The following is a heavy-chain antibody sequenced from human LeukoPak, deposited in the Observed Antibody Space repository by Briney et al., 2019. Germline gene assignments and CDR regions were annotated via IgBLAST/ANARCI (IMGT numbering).Heavy chain of an antibody. Sequence: GGSLRLSCAASGLTFSDYAMSWFRQAPGKGLEWVGRIKSKTDGGTTDYAAPVKGRFTISRDDSKNTLYLQMNSLKTEDTAVYYCTTRSMTTVTTGGVNHFDYWGQGTLVTVSS. CDR1: GLTFSDYA. V-gene: IGHV3-15*01. CDR2: IKSKTDGGTT. J-gene: IGHJ4*02. CDR3: TTRSMTTVTTGGVNHFDY. D-gene: IGHD4-17*01.